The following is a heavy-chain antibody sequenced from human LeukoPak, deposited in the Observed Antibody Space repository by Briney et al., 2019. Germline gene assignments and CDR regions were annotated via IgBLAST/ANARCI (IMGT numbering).Heavy chain of an antibody. D-gene: IGHD2-8*01. V-gene: IGHV4-59*01. CDR1: GGSISSNN. Sequence: SETLSLTCTVSGGSISSNNWSWIRQPPGKGLEWIGFIYYSGSTNYNPSLKGRVTISLDTSQNQFSLKLSSVTAADTAVYYCARVTNIRMGVGYNYYYYMDVWGKGTTVTVSS. CDR2: IYYSGST. J-gene: IGHJ6*03. CDR3: ARVTNIRMGVGYNYYYYMDV.